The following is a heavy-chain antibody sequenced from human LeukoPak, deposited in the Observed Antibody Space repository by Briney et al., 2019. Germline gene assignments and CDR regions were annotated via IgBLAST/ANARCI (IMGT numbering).Heavy chain of an antibody. D-gene: IGHD3-16*01. V-gene: IGHV5-51*01. Sequence: GESLKISCKGSGYSFSIYWIGWVRQMPGKGLEWMGVIYPGDFDTRYSPSFQGQVTISVDKSINTAYLQWNSLKASDTAMYYCARQDGDGLYYFDYWGQGALVTVSS. J-gene: IGHJ4*02. CDR2: IYPGDFDT. CDR1: GYSFSIYW. CDR3: ARQDGDGLYYFDY.